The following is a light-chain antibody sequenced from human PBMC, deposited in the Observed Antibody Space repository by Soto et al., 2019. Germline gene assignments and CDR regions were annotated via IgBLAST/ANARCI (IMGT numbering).Light chain of an antibody. CDR1: QSVSSR. Sequence: MTQSPATLSVSPGERATLSCRASQSVSSRLAWYQQKPGKVPKLLIYAASTLQSGVPSRFSGSGSGTDFTLTISSLQPEDVATYYCQKYNSAPRTFGQGTKVEIK. CDR3: QKYNSAPRT. CDR2: AAS. J-gene: IGKJ1*01. V-gene: IGKV1-27*01.